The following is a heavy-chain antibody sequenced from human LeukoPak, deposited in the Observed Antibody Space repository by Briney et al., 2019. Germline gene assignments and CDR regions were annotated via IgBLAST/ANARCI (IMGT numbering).Heavy chain of an antibody. J-gene: IGHJ4*02. Sequence: SETLSLTCSVSGASVSSITYYGGWIRLPPGKGLEWIGSIHHTGSTNYNPSLKSRVTISVDTSKNQFSLKLSSVTAADTAVYYCARAGVVNRSPFDYWGQGTLVTVSS. CDR1: GASVSSITYY. V-gene: IGHV4-39*07. CDR3: ARAGVVNRSPFDY. D-gene: IGHD3-3*01. CDR2: IHHTGST.